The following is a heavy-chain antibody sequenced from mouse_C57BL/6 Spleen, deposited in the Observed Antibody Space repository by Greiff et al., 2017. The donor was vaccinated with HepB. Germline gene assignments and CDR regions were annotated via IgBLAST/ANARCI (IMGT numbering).Heavy chain of an antibody. V-gene: IGHV1-26*01. D-gene: IGHD1-1*01. CDR3: ARELPQKGFAY. CDR1: GYTFTDYY. J-gene: IGHJ3*01. CDR2: INPNNGGT. Sequence: EVQLQQSGPELVKPGASVKISCKASGYTFTDYYMNWVKQSHGKSLEWIGDINPNNGGTSYNQKFKGKATLTVDKSSSTAYMELRSLTSEDSAVYYCARELPQKGFAYWGQGTLVTVSA.